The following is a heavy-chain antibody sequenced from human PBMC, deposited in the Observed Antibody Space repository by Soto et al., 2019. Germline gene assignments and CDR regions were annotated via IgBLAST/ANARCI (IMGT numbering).Heavy chain of an antibody. CDR3: ARDAQYSSRWHPIDY. V-gene: IGHV1-18*01. J-gene: IGHJ4*02. Sequence: QVQLVQSGAEVKKPGASVKVYCKASGYTFTDYGISWVRQAPGQGLEWMGWIHTYNGNTNYAQKVQGRVTMPTATSTRIAYMELRSLRVDDTAVYYCARDAQYSSRWHPIDYWGQGTLVTVSS. CDR2: IHTYNGNT. D-gene: IGHD6-19*01. CDR1: GYTFTDYG.